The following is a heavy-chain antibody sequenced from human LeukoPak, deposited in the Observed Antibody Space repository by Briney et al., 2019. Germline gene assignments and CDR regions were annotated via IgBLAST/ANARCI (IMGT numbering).Heavy chain of an antibody. D-gene: IGHD3-3*01. V-gene: IGHV3-49*04. CDR1: GFTFGDYA. Sequence: GGSLRLSCIASGFTFGDYAMTWVRQAPGKGLESVGFIRSKIYGGTPEYAASVKGRFTISRDDSKNTLSLQMNSLRAEDTAVYYCAKCGPFWIAANKYYYYMDVWGKGTTVTVSS. J-gene: IGHJ6*03. CDR3: AKCGPFWIAANKYYYYMDV. CDR2: IRSKIYGGTP.